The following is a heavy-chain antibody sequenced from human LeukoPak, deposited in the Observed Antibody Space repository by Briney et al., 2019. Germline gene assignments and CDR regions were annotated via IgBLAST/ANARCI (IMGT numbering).Heavy chain of an antibody. D-gene: IGHD6-19*01. V-gene: IGHV3-23*01. CDR2: ISGSGSST. Sequence: PGGSLRLSCAASGFTFSSYAMSWVRQAPGKGLEWVSPISGSGSSTYYADSVKGRFTISRDNSRNTLYLQMNSLRAEDTAVHYCAKGVAVASPYYFDYWGQGTLVTVSS. CDR1: GFTFSSYA. J-gene: IGHJ4*02. CDR3: AKGVAVASPYYFDY.